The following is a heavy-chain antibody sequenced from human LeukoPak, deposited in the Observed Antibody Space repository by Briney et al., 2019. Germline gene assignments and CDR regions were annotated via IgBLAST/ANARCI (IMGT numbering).Heavy chain of an antibody. CDR2: IYTGGDT. J-gene: IGHJ6*02. Sequence: GGSLRLSCTASGFTVSGNYMNWVRQAPGKGLEWVSVIYTGGDTYYTDSVRGRFTISRDNSKNTLYLQMNNLRAEDTAVYYCARGNYYGMDVWGQGTTVTVSS. CDR3: ARGNYYGMDV. CDR1: GFTVSGNY. V-gene: IGHV3-66*01.